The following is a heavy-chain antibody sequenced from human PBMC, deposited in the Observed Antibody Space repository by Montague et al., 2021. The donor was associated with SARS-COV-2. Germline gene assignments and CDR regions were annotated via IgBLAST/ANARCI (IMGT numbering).Heavy chain of an antibody. CDR3: ARVAATAMFDYFDP. Sequence: SETLSLTCSVSGGSVKSANHYWTWIRQAPGEGLEWIGFIYSTGSTNYNPSLKSRVTISLDTSRNEFSLRLSSLTTADTAIYFCARVAATAMFDYFDPWGQGTLVTVSS. V-gene: IGHV4-61*01. CDR2: IYSTGST. J-gene: IGHJ5*02. CDR1: GGSVKSANHY. D-gene: IGHD2-21*02.